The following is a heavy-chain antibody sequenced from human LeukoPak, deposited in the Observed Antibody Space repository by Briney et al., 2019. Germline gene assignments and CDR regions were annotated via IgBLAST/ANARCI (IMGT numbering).Heavy chain of an antibody. D-gene: IGHD6-13*01. V-gene: IGHV4-39*07. CDR1: GGSISSSSYY. Sequence: SETLSLTCTVSGGSISSSSYYWGWIRQPPGKGLEWIGSIYYSGSTYYNPSLKSRVTISVDTSKNQFSLKLSSVTAADTAVYYCARATKIAAAHRVAREFDPWGQGTLVTVSS. CDR3: ARATKIAAAHRVAREFDP. J-gene: IGHJ5*02. CDR2: IYYSGST.